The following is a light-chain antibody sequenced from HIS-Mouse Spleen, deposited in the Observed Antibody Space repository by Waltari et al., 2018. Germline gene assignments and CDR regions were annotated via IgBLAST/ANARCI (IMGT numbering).Light chain of an antibody. CDR1: ALPKKY. V-gene: IGLV3-10*01. CDR3: YSTDSSGNHRV. CDR2: EDS. Sequence: SYELTQPPSVSVSPGQSASITCSGDALPKKYASWYLQKSGQAPVLVIYEDSKRPSGIPERVSGSSSGTMATVTISGAQVEDEADYYCYSTDSSGNHRVFGGGTKLTVL. J-gene: IGLJ2*01.